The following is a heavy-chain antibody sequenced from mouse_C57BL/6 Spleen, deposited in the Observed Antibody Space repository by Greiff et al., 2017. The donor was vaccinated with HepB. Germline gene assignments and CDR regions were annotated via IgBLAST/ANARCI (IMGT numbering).Heavy chain of an antibody. CDR3: ARTTVDYYAMDY. CDR1: GYSFTSYY. CDR2: IYPGSGNT. V-gene: IGHV1-66*01. D-gene: IGHD1-1*01. Sequence: QVQLKESGPELVKPGASVKISCKASGYSFTSYYIHWVKQRPGQGLEWIGWIYPGSGNTKYNEKFKGKATLTADTSSSTAYMQLSSLTSEDSAVYYCARTTVDYYAMDYWGQGTSVTVSS. J-gene: IGHJ4*01.